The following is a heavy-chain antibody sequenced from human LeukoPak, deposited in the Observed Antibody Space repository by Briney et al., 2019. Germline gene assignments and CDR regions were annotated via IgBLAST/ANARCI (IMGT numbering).Heavy chain of an antibody. CDR1: GGSIRTFY. Sequence: PSETLSLTCTVSGGSIRTFYWTWIRQPPGKGLEWIGYVYDSGSTRYNPPLYNPSLKGRVTISVDTSNNQFPLRMTSATAADTAVYYCGRDVGRGGNHYYFDYWGQGILVTVSS. CDR2: VYDSGST. V-gene: IGHV4-59*01. J-gene: IGHJ4*02. CDR3: GRDVGRGGNHYYFDY. D-gene: IGHD4-23*01.